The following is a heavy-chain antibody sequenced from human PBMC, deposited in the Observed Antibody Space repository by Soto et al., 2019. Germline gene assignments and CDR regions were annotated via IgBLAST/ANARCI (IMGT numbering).Heavy chain of an antibody. D-gene: IGHD2-15*01. CDR2: ISGSGGST. CDR1: GFTFSSYA. CDR3: AKDVLRFYGMDV. Sequence: EVQLLESGGGLVQPGGSLRLSCAASGFTFSSYAMSWVRQAPGKELEWVSAISGSGGSTYYADSVKGRFTISRDNSKNTLYLQMNSLRAEDTAVYYCAKDVLRFYGMDVWGQGTTVTVSS. J-gene: IGHJ6*02. V-gene: IGHV3-23*01.